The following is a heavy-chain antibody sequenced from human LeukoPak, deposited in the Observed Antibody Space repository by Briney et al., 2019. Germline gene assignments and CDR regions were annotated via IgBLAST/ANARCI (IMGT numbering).Heavy chain of an antibody. V-gene: IGHV3-11*01. CDR3: ARGLYDWLLYFDY. Sequence: GGSLRLSCAASGSTFSDYYMSWIRQAPGKGLEWVSYISSSGRTIYYADSVKGRFTISRDNAKNSLFLQMNSLRAEDTAEYYCARGLYDWLLYFDYWGQGTLVTVSS. J-gene: IGHJ4*02. CDR1: GSTFSDYY. D-gene: IGHD3-9*01. CDR2: ISSSGRTI.